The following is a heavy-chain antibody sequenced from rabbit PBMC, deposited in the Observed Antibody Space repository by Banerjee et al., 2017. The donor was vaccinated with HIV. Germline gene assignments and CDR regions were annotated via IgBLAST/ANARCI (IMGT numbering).Heavy chain of an antibody. CDR2: IGTSSGSA. CDR1: GFTISSSYW. Sequence: QEQLEESGGDLVKPEGSLTLTCTASGFTISSSYWICWVRQAPGKGLEWIACIGTSSGSAYYASWAKGRFTISKTSSTTVTLQMTSLTAADTATYFCARGAGYAGYGLDLWGPGTLVTVS. J-gene: IGHJ4*01. D-gene: IGHD7-1*01. V-gene: IGHV1S45*01. CDR3: ARGAGYAGYGLDL.